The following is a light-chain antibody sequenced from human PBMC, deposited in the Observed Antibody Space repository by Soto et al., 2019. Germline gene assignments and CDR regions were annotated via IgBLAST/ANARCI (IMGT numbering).Light chain of an antibody. CDR1: SSNIGAGYD. J-gene: IGLJ2*01. V-gene: IGLV1-40*01. Sequence: QSVVTQPPSVSGAPGQRVTISCTGSSSNIGAGYDVHWYQQLPGRAPKLLIYGNTNRPSGVPDRFSGSKSGTSASLAITGLQAEDEAEYYCLSFDSSLSVVFGGGTQLTVL. CDR3: LSFDSSLSVV. CDR2: GNT.